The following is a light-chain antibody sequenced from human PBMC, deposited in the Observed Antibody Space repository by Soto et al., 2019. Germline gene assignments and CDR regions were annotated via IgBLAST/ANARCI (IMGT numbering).Light chain of an antibody. CDR3: QQYDISPVT. J-gene: IGKJ4*01. Sequence: EIVLTQSPGTLSLSPGARATLSCRASQTVSNNYLAWYQQKPGQAPRLLFYGASSRATGIPDRFSGSGSGTDFTLTISRLEPEDFAVYYCQQYDISPVTFGGGTKVDIK. V-gene: IGKV3-20*01. CDR1: QTVSNNY. CDR2: GAS.